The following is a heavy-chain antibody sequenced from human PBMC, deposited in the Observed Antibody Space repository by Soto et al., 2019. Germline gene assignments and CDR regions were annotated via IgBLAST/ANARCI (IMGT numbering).Heavy chain of an antibody. Sequence: QVQLVQSGAEMRKPGSSLRVSCKASGGTFSDFAFSWVRQAPGQGLEWMGGIVPRFGSPNYAQKFGGRVTLSADTSTRTVYMEVSSLRFDDTAVYFCARDRIQLRLGKYSFNGMDVWGQGTTITVSS. CDR1: GGTFSDFA. D-gene: IGHD3-16*01. CDR2: IVPRFGSP. V-gene: IGHV1-69*06. CDR3: ARDRIQLRLGKYSFNGMDV. J-gene: IGHJ6*02.